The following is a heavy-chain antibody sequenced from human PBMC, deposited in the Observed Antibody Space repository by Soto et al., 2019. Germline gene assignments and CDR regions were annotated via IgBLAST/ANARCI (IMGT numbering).Heavy chain of an antibody. J-gene: IGHJ4*02. D-gene: IGHD2-15*01. CDR1: GYTFTSYD. CDR2: MNPNSGNT. CDR3: ARALKSYCSGGSCFSAGY. Sequence: ASVKVSCKASGYTFTSYDINWVRQATGQGLKWMGWMNPNSGNTGYAQKFQGRVTMTRNTSISTAYMELSSLRSEDTAVYYCARALKSYCSGGSCFSAGYWGQGTLVTVSS. V-gene: IGHV1-8*01.